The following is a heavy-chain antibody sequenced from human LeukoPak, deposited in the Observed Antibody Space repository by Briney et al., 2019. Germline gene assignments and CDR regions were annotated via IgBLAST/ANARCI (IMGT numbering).Heavy chain of an antibody. Sequence: SETLSLTCAVSGYSISNAYWWSWVRQTPGKGLEWIGEIFHSGSTNYNPSLKSRVTISVDTSKNQFSLKLSSVTAADTAVYYCATRVDTAMGSFDYWGQGTLVTVSS. CDR2: IFHSGST. V-gene: IGHV4-4*02. D-gene: IGHD5-18*01. CDR3: ATRVDTAMGSFDY. CDR1: GYSISNAYW. J-gene: IGHJ4*02.